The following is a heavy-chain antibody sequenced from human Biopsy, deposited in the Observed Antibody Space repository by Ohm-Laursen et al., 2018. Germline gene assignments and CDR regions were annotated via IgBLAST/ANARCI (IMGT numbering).Heavy chain of an antibody. Sequence: SLRLSCAASGFAFKNDNMHWVRQAPGKGLEWVAAIYNDGINEYYADSVKGRFTISRDDSKNTLYLQMNSLRVEDTAVFYCARDLRGHWFFDLWGRGTLVTVSS. CDR1: GFAFKNDN. D-gene: IGHD5/OR15-5a*01. J-gene: IGHJ2*01. V-gene: IGHV3-33*01. CDR2: IYNDGINE. CDR3: ARDLRGHWFFDL.